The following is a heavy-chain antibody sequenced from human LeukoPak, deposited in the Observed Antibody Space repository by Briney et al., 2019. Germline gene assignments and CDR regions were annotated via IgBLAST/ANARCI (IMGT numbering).Heavy chain of an antibody. J-gene: IGHJ4*02. Sequence: SETLSLTCAVYGGSFSGYYWSWIRQPPGKGLEWIGYIYYSGSTYYNPSLKSRVTISVDTSKNQFSLKLSSVTAADTAVYYCARGNRARTFDYWGQGTLVTVSS. D-gene: IGHD2/OR15-2a*01. CDR1: GGSFSGYY. V-gene: IGHV4-30-4*01. CDR2: IYYSGST. CDR3: ARGNRARTFDY.